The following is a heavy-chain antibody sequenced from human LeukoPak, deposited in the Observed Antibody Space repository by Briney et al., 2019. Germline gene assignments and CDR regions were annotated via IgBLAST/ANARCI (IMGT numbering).Heavy chain of an antibody. CDR2: IYYSGST. CDR1: GGFISSYY. D-gene: IGHD4-17*01. CDR3: ARDYGDSTFDY. J-gene: IGHJ4*02. Sequence: SETLSLTCTVPGGFISSYYWSWIRPPPGKGLEWIGYIYYSGSTNYNPSLKGRVTISVDTSKNQFSLKLSSVTAADTAVYYCARDYGDSTFDYWGQGTLVTVSS. V-gene: IGHV4-59*01.